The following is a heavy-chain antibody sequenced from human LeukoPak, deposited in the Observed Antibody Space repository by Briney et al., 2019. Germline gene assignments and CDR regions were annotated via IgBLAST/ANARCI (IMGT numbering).Heavy chain of an antibody. V-gene: IGHV3-23*01. J-gene: IGHJ6*03. CDR1: GFTFSSFA. Sequence: GGSLRLSCAASGFTFSSFAMTWVRQAPGKGLEWVSGISGSGGSIYYADSVKGRFTISRDNSKNTLYLQMNSLRAGDTAVYYCARVVGLLWLGELTYYYYYMDVWGKGTTVTVSS. CDR3: ARVVGLLWLGELTYYYYYMDV. CDR2: ISGSGGSI. D-gene: IGHD3-10*01.